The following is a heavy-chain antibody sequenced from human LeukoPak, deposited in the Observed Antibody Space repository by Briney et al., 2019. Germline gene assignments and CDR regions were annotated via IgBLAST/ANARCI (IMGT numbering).Heavy chain of an antibody. J-gene: IGHJ6*03. V-gene: IGHV4-4*07. CDR2: IYTSGST. CDR3: ARGIYGSDPSYYYYYYMDV. Sequence: PSETLSLTCTVSGGSISSYYWSWIRQPAGKGLEWIGRIYTSGSTNYNPSLKSRVTMSVDTSKNQFSLELSSVTAADTAVYYCARGIYGSDPSYYYYYYMDVWGKGTTVTISS. D-gene: IGHD3-10*01. CDR1: GGSISSYY.